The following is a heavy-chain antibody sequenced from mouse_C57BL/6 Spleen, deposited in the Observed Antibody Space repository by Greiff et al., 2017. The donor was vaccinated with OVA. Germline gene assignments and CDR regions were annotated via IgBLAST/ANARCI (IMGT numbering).Heavy chain of an antibody. V-gene: IGHV1-50*01. CDR3: ARIYYDYDY. CDR2: IDPSDSYT. D-gene: IGHD2-4*01. CDR1: GYTFTGYW. Sequence: QVQLQQPGAELVKPGASVKLSCKASGYTFTGYWMQWVKQRPGQGLEWIGEIDPSDSYTNYNQKFKGKATLTVDTSSSTAYMQLSSLTSEDSAVYYCARIYYDYDYWGQGTTLTVSS. J-gene: IGHJ2*01.